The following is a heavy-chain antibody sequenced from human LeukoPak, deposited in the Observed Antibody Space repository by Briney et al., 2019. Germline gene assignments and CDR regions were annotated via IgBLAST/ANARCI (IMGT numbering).Heavy chain of an antibody. CDR2: ISSRSSYI. J-gene: IGHJ4*02. CDR3: ARDSSDFDY. CDR1: GFTFSSYS. D-gene: IGHD6-6*01. V-gene: IGHV3-21*01. Sequence: GGSLRLSCAASGFTFSSYSMDWVRQAPGKGLEWVSSISSRSSYIYYADSVKGRFTISRDNAKNSLYLQMNSLRAEDTAVYYCARDSSDFDYWGQGTLVTVSS.